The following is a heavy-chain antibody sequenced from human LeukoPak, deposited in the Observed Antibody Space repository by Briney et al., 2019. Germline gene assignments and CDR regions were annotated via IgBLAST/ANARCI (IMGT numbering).Heavy chain of an antibody. CDR3: AKSSTYSSGAHAYDI. J-gene: IGHJ3*02. CDR1: GFTFSNNC. D-gene: IGHD6-19*01. Sequence: PGGSLRLSCVASGFTFSNNCMHWVRQAPGKGLEWVAVIWYDGSSKYYADPVKGRFTISRDTSKNTLYLQMNSLRAEDTAVYYCAKSSTYSSGAHAYDIWGQGTLVTVSS. V-gene: IGHV3-33*06. CDR2: IWYDGSSK.